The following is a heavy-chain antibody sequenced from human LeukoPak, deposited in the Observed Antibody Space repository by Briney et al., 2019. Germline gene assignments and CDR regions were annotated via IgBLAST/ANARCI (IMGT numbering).Heavy chain of an antibody. D-gene: IGHD2-15*01. Sequence: KASETLSLTCAVYGGSFSGYYWSWIRQPPGKGLEWIGEINHSGSTNYNPSLKSRVTISVDTSKNQFSLKLSSVTAADTAVYYCAIRIETYDYWGQGTLVTVSS. CDR3: AIRIETYDY. CDR1: GGSFSGYY. V-gene: IGHV4-34*01. CDR2: INHSGST. J-gene: IGHJ4*02.